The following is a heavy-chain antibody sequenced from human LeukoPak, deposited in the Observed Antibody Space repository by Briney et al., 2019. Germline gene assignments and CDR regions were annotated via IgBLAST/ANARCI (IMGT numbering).Heavy chain of an antibody. CDR2: ISSSSTI. D-gene: IGHD3-22*01. V-gene: IGHV3-48*01. CDR1: GFTFSSYS. J-gene: IGHJ4*02. Sequence: PGGSLRLSCAASGFTFSSYSMNWVRQAPGKGLEWVSYISSSSTIYYADSVKGRFTISRDNAKNSLYLQMNSLRAEDTAVYYCAKDRSTYYYDSSGHWGQGTLVTVSS. CDR3: AKDRSTYYYDSSGH.